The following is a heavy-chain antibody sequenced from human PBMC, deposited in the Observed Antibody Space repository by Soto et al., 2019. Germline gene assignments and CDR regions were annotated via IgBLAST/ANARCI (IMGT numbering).Heavy chain of an antibody. CDR2: IYHSGST. CDR3: ARVAVAGTRFDY. V-gene: IGHV4-4*02. CDR1: GGSISSSNW. J-gene: IGHJ4*02. Sequence: QVQLQESGPGLVKPSGTLSLTCAVSGGSISSSNWWSWVRQPPGKGLEWIGEIYHSGSTNYNPSLKRRVTISVDKSTNQFSLRLSSVTAADTAVYYCARVAVAGTRFDYWGQGTLVTVSS. D-gene: IGHD6-19*01.